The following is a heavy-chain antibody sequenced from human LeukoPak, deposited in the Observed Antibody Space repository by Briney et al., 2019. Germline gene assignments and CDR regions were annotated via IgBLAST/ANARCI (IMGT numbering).Heavy chain of an antibody. D-gene: IGHD3-9*01. Sequence: SETLSLTCTISGGSISRYYWSWIRQPAGKGLEWIGRIYTSGNTNYNPSLKSRVTMSVDTSKNQFSLKLSSVTAADTAVYYCAREIYDILTGYQYYFDYWGQGTLVTVSS. CDR2: IYTSGNT. V-gene: IGHV4-4*07. CDR3: AREIYDILTGYQYYFDY. CDR1: GGSISRYY. J-gene: IGHJ4*02.